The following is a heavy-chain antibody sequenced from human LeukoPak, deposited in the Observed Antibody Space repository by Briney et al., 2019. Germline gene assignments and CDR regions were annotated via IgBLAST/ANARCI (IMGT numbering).Heavy chain of an antibody. Sequence: GGSLRLSCAASGFTFSTYWMSWVRQAPGKGLEGVAIIKQDGSEKYYVGSVKGRFTISRDNARNSLYLQMNSLRAEDTAVYYCARGGALLSAAADFDYWGQGTLVTVSS. V-gene: IGHV3-7*01. J-gene: IGHJ4*02. CDR3: ARGGALLSAAADFDY. D-gene: IGHD6-13*01. CDR2: IKQDGSEK. CDR1: GFTFSTYW.